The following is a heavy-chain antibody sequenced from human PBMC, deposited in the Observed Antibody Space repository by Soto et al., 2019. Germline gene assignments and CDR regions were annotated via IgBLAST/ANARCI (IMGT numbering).Heavy chain of an antibody. CDR2: ISWNSGSI. V-gene: IGHV3-9*01. Sequence: GGSLRLSCAASGFTFDDYAMHWVRQAPGKGLEWVSGISWNSGSIGYADSVKGRFTISRDNAKNSLYLQMNSLRAEDTALYYCAKQGGRLQYFVYFDYWGQGTLVTVSS. D-gene: IGHD4-4*01. J-gene: IGHJ4*02. CDR1: GFTFDDYA. CDR3: AKQGGRLQYFVYFDY.